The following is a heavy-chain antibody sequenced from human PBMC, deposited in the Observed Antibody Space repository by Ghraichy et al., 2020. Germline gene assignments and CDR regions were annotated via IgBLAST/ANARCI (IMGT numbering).Heavy chain of an antibody. Sequence: GGSLRLSCAPSGFTFSSYAMSWVRQAPGKGLEWVSAISGSGGSTYYADSVKGRFTISRDNSKNTLYLQMNSLRAEDTAVYYCAKGTSITLFVRGYFDSWRQGTLVTISS. V-gene: IGHV3-23*01. CDR3: AKGTSITLFVRGYFDS. D-gene: IGHD3-3*01. J-gene: IGHJ4*02. CDR2: ISGSGGST. CDR1: GFTFSSYA.